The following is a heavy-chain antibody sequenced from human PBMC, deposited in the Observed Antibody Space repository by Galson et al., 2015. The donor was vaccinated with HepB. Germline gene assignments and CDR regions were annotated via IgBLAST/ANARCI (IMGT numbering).Heavy chain of an antibody. CDR2: ISSDSSTV. V-gene: IGHV3-48*02. CDR1: GFTFSSFT. D-gene: IGHD3-22*01. J-gene: IGHJ3*01. Sequence: SLRLSCAASGFTFSSFTMTWVRQAPGKGLEWLSDISSDSSTVDYADSLKGRFTISRDNAKNLLFLQMNSLRDEDTALYYCAHLSRGFFPDVWGPGTMVTVSS. CDR3: AHLSRGFFPDV.